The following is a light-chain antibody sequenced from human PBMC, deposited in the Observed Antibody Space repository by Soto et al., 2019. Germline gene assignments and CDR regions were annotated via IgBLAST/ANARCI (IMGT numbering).Light chain of an antibody. CDR3: QQSYSTPQDT. CDR2: AAS. Sequence: DIQMTQSPSSLSASVGDRVTITCRASQSISSYLNWYQQKPGKAPKLLIYAASSLQSGVTSRFSVSGYGTDFTLTISSLQPEDFATYYCQQSYSTPQDTFGQGTKLEIK. J-gene: IGKJ2*01. CDR1: QSISSY. V-gene: IGKV1-39*01.